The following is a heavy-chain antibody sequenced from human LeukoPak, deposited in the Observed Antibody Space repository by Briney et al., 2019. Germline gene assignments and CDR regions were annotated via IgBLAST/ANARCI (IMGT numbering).Heavy chain of an antibody. CDR1: GFTVSSNY. J-gene: IGHJ4*02. CDR3: TKGLWAGVSAARD. Sequence: GGSLRLSCAASGFTVSSNYMSWVRQAPGKGLEWVSTIYTSGSTYYADSVKGRFTISRDNSQNTLYLQMNSLRAEDTAVYYCTKGLWAGVSAARDWGQGTLVTVSS. V-gene: IGHV3-66*01. D-gene: IGHD2-8*01. CDR2: IYTSGST.